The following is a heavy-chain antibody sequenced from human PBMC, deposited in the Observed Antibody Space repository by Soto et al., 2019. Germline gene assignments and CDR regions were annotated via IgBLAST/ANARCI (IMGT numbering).Heavy chain of an antibody. V-gene: IGHV3-66*01. CDR3: ARDRMTTGLYYYYYGMDV. CDR2: IYSGGST. CDR1: GFTFDDYA. D-gene: IGHD4-4*01. J-gene: IGHJ6*02. Sequence: PGGSLRLSCAASGFTFDDYAMHWVRQAPGKGLEWVSVIYSGGSTYYADSVKGRFTISRDNSKNTLYLQMNSLRAEDTAVYYCARDRMTTGLYYYYYGMDVWGQGTTVTVSS.